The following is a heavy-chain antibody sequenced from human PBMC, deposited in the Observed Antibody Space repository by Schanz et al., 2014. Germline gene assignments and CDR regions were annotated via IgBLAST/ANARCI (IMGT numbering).Heavy chain of an antibody. CDR3: AKVRYSSGWRGDYFDE. CDR1: GFTASSHS. Sequence: EVQLVESGGGLVKPGGSLRLSCGVSGFTASSHSMNWVRQAPGKGLEWVSTIGTSGGTNYAESVKGRFTISRDNAKNTLYLQMNTLRAEDTAVYYCAKVRYSSGWRGDYFDEWGQGTLVTVAS. V-gene: IGHV3-21*04. J-gene: IGHJ4*02. CDR2: IGTSGGT. D-gene: IGHD6-25*01.